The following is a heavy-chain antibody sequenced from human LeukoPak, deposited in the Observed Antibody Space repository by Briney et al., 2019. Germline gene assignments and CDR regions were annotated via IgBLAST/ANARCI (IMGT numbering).Heavy chain of an antibody. J-gene: IGHJ4*02. V-gene: IGHV3-21*01. CDR2: ISGRSSSI. Sequence: PGGSLRLSCAASGFTFSSYSMNWVRQAPGKGLEWVSSISGRSSSIYYADSVKGRFTISRDNAKNSLYLQMNSLRVEDTAVYYCARGGTVTIPDYWGQGTLVTVSA. CDR1: GFTFSSYS. D-gene: IGHD4-17*01. CDR3: ARGGTVTIPDY.